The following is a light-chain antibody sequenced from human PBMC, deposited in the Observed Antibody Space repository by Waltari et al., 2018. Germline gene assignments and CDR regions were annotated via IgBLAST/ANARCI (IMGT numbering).Light chain of an antibody. CDR3: QQYDGLVLT. Sequence: EIVLTQSPGTLSLSPGERATLSCRASQSVTSISFSWYQHKPGQAPRLIIYGTSNRATGIPDRFSGSGFGTDFTLTISRLEPEDFAVYYCQQYDGLVLTFGGGTKVEI. J-gene: IGKJ4*01. CDR2: GTS. V-gene: IGKV3-20*01. CDR1: QSVTSIS.